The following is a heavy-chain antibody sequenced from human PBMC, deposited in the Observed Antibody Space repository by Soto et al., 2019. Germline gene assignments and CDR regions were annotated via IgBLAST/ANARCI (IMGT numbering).Heavy chain of an antibody. V-gene: IGHV5-51*01. D-gene: IGHD3-3*01. Sequence: GESLKISCKGSGYSFTSYWIGWVRQMPGKGLEWMGIIYPGDSDTRYSPSFQGQVTIPADKSISTAYLQWSSLKASDTAMYYCARLLLRSGYYVPLDPWGQGTLVTVSS. CDR3: ARLLLRSGYYVPLDP. CDR2: IYPGDSDT. CDR1: GYSFTSYW. J-gene: IGHJ5*02.